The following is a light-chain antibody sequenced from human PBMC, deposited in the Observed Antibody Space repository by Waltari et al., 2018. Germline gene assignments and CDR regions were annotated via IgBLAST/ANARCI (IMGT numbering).Light chain of an antibody. CDR2: DTS. Sequence: EIVLTQSPGTLSLSPGERATLSCRASQTVRATYLAWYQQKPGQAPTLVIHDTSRRATGIPDRFSGSGSGTDFSLTISSLEPEDFAVYYCQQYDISPLTFGGGTKVETK. CDR1: QTVRATY. V-gene: IGKV3-20*01. J-gene: IGKJ4*01. CDR3: QQYDISPLT.